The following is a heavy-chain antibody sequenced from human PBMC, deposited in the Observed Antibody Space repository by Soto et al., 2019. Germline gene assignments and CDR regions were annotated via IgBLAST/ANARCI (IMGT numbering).Heavy chain of an antibody. CDR3: ASLHITMVRGVIPYYYYYGMDV. D-gene: IGHD3-10*01. CDR2: INHSGST. J-gene: IGHJ6*02. Sequence: TLSLTCAANDSSFRGYNWSTTGKTTAMCLECIGEINHSGSTNYNPSLKSRVTISVDTSKNQFSLKLSSVTAADTAVYYCASLHITMVRGVIPYYYYYGMDVWGQGTTVS. CDR1: DSSFRGYN. V-gene: IGHV4-34*01.